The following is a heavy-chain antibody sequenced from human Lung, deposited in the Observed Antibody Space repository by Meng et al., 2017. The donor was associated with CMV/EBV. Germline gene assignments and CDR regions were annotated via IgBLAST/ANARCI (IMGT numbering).Heavy chain of an antibody. V-gene: IGHV1-2*02. D-gene: IGHD2-15*01. Sequence: ASVKVSCKTSGYTFTGYYMHWVRQAPGQRLEWMGWINPNSGGTNYAQKFQGRLTMTRDTCISTAYMDLSSLRSDDTAVYYCARAVDIYCSTNSCYQTYYYYGMDVWGQGTTVTXSS. CDR2: INPNSGGT. CDR1: GYTFTGYY. J-gene: IGHJ6*02. CDR3: ARAVDIYCSTNSCYQTYYYYGMDV.